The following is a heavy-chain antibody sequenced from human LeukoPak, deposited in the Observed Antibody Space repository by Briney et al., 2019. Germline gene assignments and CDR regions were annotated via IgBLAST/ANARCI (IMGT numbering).Heavy chain of an antibody. D-gene: IGHD4-11*01. V-gene: IGHV1-69*05. J-gene: IGHJ3*02. CDR1: GGTFSSYA. Sequence: ASVKVSRKAFGGTFSSYAISWVRQAPGQGLEWMGGIIPIFGTANYAQKFQGRVTITTDESTSTAYMELSSLRSEDTAVYYCARDRGGYSNLDAFDIWGQGTMVTVSS. CDR3: ARDRGGYSNLDAFDI. CDR2: IIPIFGTA.